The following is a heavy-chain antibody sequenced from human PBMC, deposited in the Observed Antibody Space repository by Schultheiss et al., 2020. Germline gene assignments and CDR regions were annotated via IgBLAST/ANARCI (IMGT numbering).Heavy chain of an antibody. D-gene: IGHD5-24*01. CDR3: AREMATIWGGNDY. CDR2: IYTSGST. V-gene: IGHV4-61*02. CDR1: GGSISSGSYY. Sequence: SETLSLTCTVSGGSISSGSYYWSWIRQPAGKGLEWIGRIYTSGSTNYNPSLKSRVTISVDTSKNQFSLKLSSVTAADTAVYYCAREMATIWGGNDYWGQGTLVNVYS. J-gene: IGHJ4*02.